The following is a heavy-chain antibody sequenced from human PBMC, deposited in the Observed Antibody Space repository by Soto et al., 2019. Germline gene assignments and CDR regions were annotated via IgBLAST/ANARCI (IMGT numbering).Heavy chain of an antibody. V-gene: IGHV4-31*03. CDR1: GGSISSGGYY. Sequence: QVQLQESGPGLVKPSQTLSLTCTVSGGSISSGGYYWSWIRQHPGKGLEWIGFIYYSGSTYYNPSLKSRVXXSXDXXKNQFSLKLSSVTAADTAVYYCARGTARFGDGMDVWGQGTTVTVSS. J-gene: IGHJ6*02. CDR2: IYYSGST. D-gene: IGHD3-16*01. CDR3: ARGTARFGDGMDV.